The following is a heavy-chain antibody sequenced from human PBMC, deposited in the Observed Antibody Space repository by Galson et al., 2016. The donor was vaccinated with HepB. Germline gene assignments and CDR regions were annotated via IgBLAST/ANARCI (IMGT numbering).Heavy chain of an antibody. J-gene: IGHJ5*02. CDR2: IYHSGST. CDR3: ARGNGYAGYFDP. CDR1: GASISSGGFF. D-gene: IGHD3-16*01. V-gene: IGHV4-31*03. Sequence: TLSLTCTVSGASISSGGFFWTWIRQHPGKGLEWIGYIYHSGSTYYNPALRSRVTISMDTSKKQFSLKLKSVTAADTAVYFCARGNGYAGYFDPWGQGTQVTVSS.